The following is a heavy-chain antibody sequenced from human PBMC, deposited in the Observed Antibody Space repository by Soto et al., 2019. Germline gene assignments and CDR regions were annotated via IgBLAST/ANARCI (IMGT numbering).Heavy chain of an antibody. J-gene: IGHJ6*03. D-gene: IGHD6-6*01. V-gene: IGHV4-34*01. CDR1: GGSFSGYY. CDR3: ARGGSPSIAARAKYYYYYYYMDV. CDR2: INHSGST. Sequence: PSETLSLTCAVYGGSFSGYYWSWIRQPPGKGLEWIGEINHSGSTNYNPSLKSRVNISVDTSKNQFSLKLSSVTAADTAVYYCARGGSPSIAARAKYYYYYYYMDVWGKGTTVTVSS.